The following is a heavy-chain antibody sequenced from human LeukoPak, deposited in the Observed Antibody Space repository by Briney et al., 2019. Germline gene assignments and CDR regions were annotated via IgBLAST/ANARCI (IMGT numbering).Heavy chain of an antibody. CDR2: AHPAASII. V-gene: IGHV5-51*01. Sequence: GASLQISCKGPENDFANYWIGWVRPPPGRGLEWMGIAHPAASIIHYGPSFQGQVTISFDRSLSTAYLQWTSLKASDSGMYFCARRKFYDTYLDPWGRGTLVTVSS. CDR3: ARRKFYDTYLDP. D-gene: IGHD2/OR15-2a*01. CDR1: ENDFANYW. J-gene: IGHJ5*02.